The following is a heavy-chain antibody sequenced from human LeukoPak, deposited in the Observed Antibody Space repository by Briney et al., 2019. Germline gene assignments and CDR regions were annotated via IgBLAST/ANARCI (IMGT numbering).Heavy chain of an antibody. CDR2: IVVGSGNT. J-gene: IGHJ4*02. CDR1: GFTFTSSA. CDR3: AADYSGSYVFDY. V-gene: IGHV1-58*02. Sequence: ASVKVSCKASGFTFTSSAMQWVRQARGQRLEWIGWIVVGSGNTNYAQKFQERVTITRDMSTSTAYMELSSLRSEDTAVYYCAADYSGSYVFDYWGQGTLVTVSS. D-gene: IGHD1-26*01.